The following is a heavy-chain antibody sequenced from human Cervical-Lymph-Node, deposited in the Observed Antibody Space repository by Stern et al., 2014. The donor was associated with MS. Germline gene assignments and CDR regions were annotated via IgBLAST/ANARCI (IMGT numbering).Heavy chain of an antibody. CDR1: GYTFTSYG. D-gene: IGHD6-19*01. CDR2: ISAYNGNT. CDR3: ARDEGIAVAGNAFDI. Sequence: QVQLGQSAADVKKPGASVKVSCQASGYTFTSYGISWVRQAPGQGLEWLGWISAYNGNTNYAQNLQGRVTMTTDTSTSTAYMELRSLRSDDTAVYYCARDEGIAVAGNAFDIWGQGTMVTVSS. V-gene: IGHV1-18*01. J-gene: IGHJ3*02.